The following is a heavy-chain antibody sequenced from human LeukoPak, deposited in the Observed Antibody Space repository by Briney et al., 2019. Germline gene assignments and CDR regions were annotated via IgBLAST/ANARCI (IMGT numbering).Heavy chain of an antibody. Sequence: GGSLRLSCAASGFTFSSYGMHWVRQAPGKGLEWVAVIWYDGSNKYYADSVKGRFTISRDNSKNTLYLQMNSLRAEDTAVYYCAKGYCSGGSCYSLFYYFDYWGQGTLVTVSS. J-gene: IGHJ4*02. CDR2: IWYDGSNK. CDR3: AKGYCSGGSCYSLFYYFDY. V-gene: IGHV3-33*06. CDR1: GFTFSSYG. D-gene: IGHD2-15*01.